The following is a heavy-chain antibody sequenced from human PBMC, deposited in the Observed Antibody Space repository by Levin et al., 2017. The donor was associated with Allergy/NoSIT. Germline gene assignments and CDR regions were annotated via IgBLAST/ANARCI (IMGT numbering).Heavy chain of an antibody. Sequence: AGGSLRLSCAASGFTFSSYSMNWVRQAPGKGLEWVSSISSSSSYIYYADSVKGRFTISRDNAKNSLYLQMNSLRAEDTAVYYCARGSVTIFGVVIMQDYDYGMDVWGQGTTVTVSS. V-gene: IGHV3-21*01. CDR1: GFTFSSYS. D-gene: IGHD3-3*01. CDR2: ISSSSSYI. CDR3: ARGSVTIFGVVIMQDYDYGMDV. J-gene: IGHJ6*02.